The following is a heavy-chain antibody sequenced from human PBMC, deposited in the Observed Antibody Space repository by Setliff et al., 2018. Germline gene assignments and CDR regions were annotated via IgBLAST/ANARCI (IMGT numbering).Heavy chain of an antibody. Sequence: ASVKVSCKASGYTFTSYAISWVRQAPGQGLEWMGWISAYNGNTNYAQKLQGRVTMTRNTSISTAYMELSSLRSEDTAVYYCARECYSSSWYGDYYYYYGMDVWGQGTTVTVSS. CDR2: ISAYNGNT. V-gene: IGHV1-18*01. CDR1: GYTFTSYA. CDR3: ARECYSSSWYGDYYYYYGMDV. D-gene: IGHD6-13*01. J-gene: IGHJ6*02.